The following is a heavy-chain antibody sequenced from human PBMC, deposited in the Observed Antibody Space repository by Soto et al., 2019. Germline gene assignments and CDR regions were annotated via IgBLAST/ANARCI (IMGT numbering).Heavy chain of an antibody. V-gene: IGHV4-59*01. D-gene: IGHD6-13*01. CDR2: VYNSGST. J-gene: IGHJ4*02. Sequence: SETLSLTCTVSGGSISSNYWTWIRQPPGKGLEWIGYVYNSGSTNYNPSLKSRVTISEDTSKSQSSLKVNSMTAADTAAYYCARYRREAVAGYTLDNWGQGILVTVSS. CDR3: ARYRREAVAGYTLDN. CDR1: GGSISSNY.